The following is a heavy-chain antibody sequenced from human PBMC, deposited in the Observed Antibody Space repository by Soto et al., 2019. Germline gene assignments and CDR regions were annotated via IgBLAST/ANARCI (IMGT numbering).Heavy chain of an antibody. J-gene: IGHJ3*02. CDR3: ARAPLSRSGWFDGFDI. CDR1: GYSFSSDYY. D-gene: IGHD6-19*01. V-gene: IGHV4-38-2*01. CDR2: IYRSGST. Sequence: PSETLSLTCAVSGYSFSSDYYGGWIRQPPGKGLEWIGSIYRSGSTYYKPSLKGRVTISLDTSKNRFSLKLSSVTAADTAVYYCARAPLSRSGWFDGFDIWGQGTMVTVSS.